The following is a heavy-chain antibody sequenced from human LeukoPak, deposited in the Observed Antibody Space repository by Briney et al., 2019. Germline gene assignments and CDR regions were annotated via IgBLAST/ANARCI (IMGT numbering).Heavy chain of an antibody. J-gene: IGHJ4*02. CDR1: GFTFSTNY. V-gene: IGHV3-53*01. CDR2: IYSGGSP. Sequence: PGGSLRLSCAASGFTFSTNYMSWVRQAPGKGLEWVSVIYSGGSPYYADSVKGRFTISRDNSKNTLYLQMNSLRAEDTAVYYCAGDLNYYDSSGYGHWGQGTLVTVSS. CDR3: AGDLNYYDSSGYGH. D-gene: IGHD3-22*01.